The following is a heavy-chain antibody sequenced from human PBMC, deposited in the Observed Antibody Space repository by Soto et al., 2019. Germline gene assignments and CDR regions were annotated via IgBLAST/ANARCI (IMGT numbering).Heavy chain of an antibody. Sequence: EVQLVASGGGLVQPGGSLRLSCAASGFTFSNYWMSWVRQAPGTGLEWVANIKQDGSEEYYVDSVKGRFTISRDNAKNSLYRQMNSFRAEDTAVYYCERDRQRSWFDPVVQGTLVTVSS. CDR1: GFTFSNYW. CDR2: IKQDGSEE. CDR3: ERDRQRSWFDP. V-gene: IGHV3-7*01. J-gene: IGHJ5*02. D-gene: IGHD1-1*01.